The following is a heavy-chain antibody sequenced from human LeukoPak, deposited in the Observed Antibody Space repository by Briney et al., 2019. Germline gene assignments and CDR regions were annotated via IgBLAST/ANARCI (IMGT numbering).Heavy chain of an antibody. D-gene: IGHD3-22*01. CDR2: INPSGGST. J-gene: IGHJ4*02. V-gene: IGHV1-46*01. CDR3: AREGTLHYDSSGFFDY. CDR1: GYTFTSYY. Sequence: ASVKVSCKASGYTFTSYYMHWVRQAPGQGLEWTGIINPSGGSTSYAQKFQGRVTMTRDTSTSTVYMELSSLRSEDTAVYYCAREGTLHYDSSGFFDYWGQGTLVTVSS.